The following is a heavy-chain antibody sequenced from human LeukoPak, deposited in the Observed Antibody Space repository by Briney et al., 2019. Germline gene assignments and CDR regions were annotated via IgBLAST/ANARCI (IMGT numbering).Heavy chain of an antibody. CDR2: INHSGST. V-gene: IGHV4-34*01. J-gene: IGHJ5*02. CDR1: GGSFSGYY. CDR3: ASENIVVVPAAIMSWFDP. Sequence: SETLSLTCAVYGGSFSGYYWSWIRQPPWKGLEWIGEINHSGSTNYNPSLKSRVTISVDTSKNQFSLKLSSVTAADTAVYYCASENIVVVPAAIMSWFDPWGQGTLVTVSS. D-gene: IGHD2-2*01.